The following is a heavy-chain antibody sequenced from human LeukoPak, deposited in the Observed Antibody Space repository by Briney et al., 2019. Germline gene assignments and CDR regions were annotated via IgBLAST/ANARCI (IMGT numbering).Heavy chain of an antibody. CDR2: ISGSGGST. V-gene: IGHV3-23*01. Sequence: SGGSLRLSCAASGFTFSSYAMSWVRQAPGKGLEWVSAISGSGGSTYYADSVKGRFTISRDNAKNTLYLQMNSLRAEDTAVYYCARAYDDYGDYPYAFDIWGQGTMVTVSS. D-gene: IGHD4-17*01. CDR3: ARAYDDYGDYPYAFDI. J-gene: IGHJ3*02. CDR1: GFTFSSYA.